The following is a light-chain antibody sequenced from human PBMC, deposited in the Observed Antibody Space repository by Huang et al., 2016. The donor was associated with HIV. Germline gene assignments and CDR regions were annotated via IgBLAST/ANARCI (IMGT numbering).Light chain of an antibody. J-gene: IGKJ1*01. CDR3: QQRSDWRT. V-gene: IGKV3-11*01. Sequence: EIVLTQSPATLSSSPGERATLSCRASQSVSTYLAWYQQKPGQAPRLLISDASNRATGIPARFSGSGSGTDFTLTISSLEPEDFAVYYCQQRSDWRTFGQGTRVEIK. CDR2: DAS. CDR1: QSVSTY.